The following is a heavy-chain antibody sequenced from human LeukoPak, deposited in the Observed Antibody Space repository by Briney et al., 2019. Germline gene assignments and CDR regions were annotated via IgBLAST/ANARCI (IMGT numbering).Heavy chain of an antibody. D-gene: IGHD1-14*01. CDR3: ARRGGTPFYDY. J-gene: IGHJ4*02. CDR1: GYHFTDYW. V-gene: IGHV5-51*01. CDR2: IRAVSPI. Sequence: GGSLNTSFQTPGYHFTDYWIGWVRQKPGKGLEWMGIIRAVSPITYSPSLQGQVTFSADRSKDTAYLRWSSLKASDTVMYYCARRGGTPFYDYWGQGTLVTVSP.